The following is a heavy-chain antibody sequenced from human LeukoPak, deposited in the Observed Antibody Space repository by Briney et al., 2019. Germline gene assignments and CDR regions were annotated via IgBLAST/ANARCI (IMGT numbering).Heavy chain of an antibody. Sequence: SETLSLTCTVSGGSISSGDYYWSWIRQPPGKGLEWIGYIYYSGSTYYNPSLKSRVTISVHTSKNQFSLKLSSVTAADTAVYYCARTADLWFGANLPFDYWGQGTLVTVSS. CDR1: GGSISSGDYY. CDR3: ARTADLWFGANLPFDY. CDR2: IYYSGST. J-gene: IGHJ4*02. V-gene: IGHV4-30-4*01. D-gene: IGHD3-10*01.